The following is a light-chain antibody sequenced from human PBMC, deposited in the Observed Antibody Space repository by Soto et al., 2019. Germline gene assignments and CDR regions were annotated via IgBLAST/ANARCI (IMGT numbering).Light chain of an antibody. V-gene: IGKV1-33*01. CDR2: DVS. CDR1: QDITLY. J-gene: IGKJ2*01. CDR3: HQYDSRPNT. Sequence: DIQMTQSPSSLSASVGDRVTITCQASQDITLYLNWYQHKAGKAPNLLIHDVSTLETGVPARFRGRGSGTIFTLTIINLQPEEVATYYCHQYDSRPNTLGQGTKVEIK.